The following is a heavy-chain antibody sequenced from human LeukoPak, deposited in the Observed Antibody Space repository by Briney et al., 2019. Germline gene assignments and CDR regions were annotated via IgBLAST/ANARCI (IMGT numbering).Heavy chain of an antibody. CDR2: IYYSGST. CDR1: GGSISSGGYY. V-gene: IGHV4-31*03. Sequence: PSQTLSLTCTVSGGSISSGGYYWSWIRQHPGTGLEWIGYIYYSGSTYYNPSLKSRVTISVDTSKNQFSLKLSSVTAADTAVYYCARWGYSGYDSVDYWGQGTLVTVSS. CDR3: ARWGYSGYDSVDY. J-gene: IGHJ4*02. D-gene: IGHD5-12*01.